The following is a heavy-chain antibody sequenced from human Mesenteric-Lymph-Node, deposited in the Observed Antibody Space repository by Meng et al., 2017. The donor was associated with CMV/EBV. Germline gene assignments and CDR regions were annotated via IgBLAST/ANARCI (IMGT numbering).Heavy chain of an antibody. CDR1: GFTFSAYW. J-gene: IGHJ4*02. CDR3: ARDLLTGERDY. D-gene: IGHD7-27*01. V-gene: IGHV3-7*01. CDR2: IRQDGSEI. Sequence: GGSLRLSCAASGFTFSAYWMSWVRQAPGKGLEWVANIRQDGSEIRYVDSVKGRFTISRDNAKNTLYLQMNSLRAEDTAVYYCARDLLTGERDYWGQGTLVTVSS.